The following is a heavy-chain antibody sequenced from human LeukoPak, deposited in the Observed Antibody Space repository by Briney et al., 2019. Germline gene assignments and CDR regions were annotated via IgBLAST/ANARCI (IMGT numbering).Heavy chain of an antibody. CDR2: IDTDGSST. J-gene: IGHJ4*02. CDR1: GFTFSTYW. Sequence: GGSLRLSCAASGFTFSTYWMHWVRHAPGKGLVWVSRIDTDGSSTTYADSVKGRFTISRDNAKNTLYLQMNSLRAEDTAVYYCARVGGSSDFDCWGQGTLVTVSS. CDR3: ARVGGSSDFDC. V-gene: IGHV3-74*01. D-gene: IGHD3-10*01.